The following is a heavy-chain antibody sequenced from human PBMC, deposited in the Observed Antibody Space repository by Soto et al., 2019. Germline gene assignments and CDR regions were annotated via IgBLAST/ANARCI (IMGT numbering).Heavy chain of an antibody. CDR1: GYTFTGYY. V-gene: IGHV1-2*04. CDR2: INPNSGGT. D-gene: IGHD3-10*01. Sequence: GASVKVSCKASGYTFTGYYMHWVRQAPGQGLEWMGWINPNSGGTNYAQKFQGWVTMTRDTSISTAYMELSRLRSDDTAVYYCARVFPYGSGRYVFDYWGQGTLVIVSS. J-gene: IGHJ4*02. CDR3: ARVFPYGSGRYVFDY.